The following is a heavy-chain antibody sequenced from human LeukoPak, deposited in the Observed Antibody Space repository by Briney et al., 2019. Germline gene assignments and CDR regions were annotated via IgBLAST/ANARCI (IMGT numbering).Heavy chain of an antibody. J-gene: IGHJ4*02. CDR2: IIPIFGTA. Sequence: GASVKVSCKASGGTFSSYAISWVRQAPGQGLEWMGGIIPIFGTANYAQKFQGRVTITADESTSTAYMELSSLRSEDTAVYYCARGARTTNWGSTSPDYWGQGTLVTVSS. CDR3: ARGARTTNWGSTSPDY. CDR1: GGTFSSYA. D-gene: IGHD7-27*01. V-gene: IGHV1-69*13.